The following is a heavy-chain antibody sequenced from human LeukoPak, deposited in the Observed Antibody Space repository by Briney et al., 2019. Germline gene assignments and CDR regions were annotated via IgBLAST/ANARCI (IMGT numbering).Heavy chain of an antibody. CDR1: GFTFSSYS. CDR2: ISSSSSYI. V-gene: IGHV3-21*01. J-gene: IGHJ4*02. CDR3: ARDDYSNYERGSYFDY. Sequence: GGSLRLSCAACGFTFSSYSMNWVRQAPGKGLEWVSSISSSSSYIYYADSVKGRFTISRDNAKNSLYLQMNSLRAEDTAVYYCARDDYSNYERGSYFDYWGQGTLVTVSS. D-gene: IGHD4-11*01.